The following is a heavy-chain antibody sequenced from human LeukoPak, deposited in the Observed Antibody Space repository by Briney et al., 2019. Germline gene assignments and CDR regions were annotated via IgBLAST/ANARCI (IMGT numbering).Heavy chain of an antibody. J-gene: IGHJ4*02. V-gene: IGHV3-72*01. D-gene: IGHD6-25*01. CDR3: ATSNSNGLSLFDY. CDR2: IRNKVNSYTT. Sequence: GGSLRLSCVVSGFTSSDHYIDWARQAPGKGLEWVGRIRNKVNSYTTEYAASVKDRFTISRDDSKNSVWLQMNSLRTEDSAVYYCATSNSNGLSLFDYWGQGTLVTVSS. CDR1: GFTSSDHY.